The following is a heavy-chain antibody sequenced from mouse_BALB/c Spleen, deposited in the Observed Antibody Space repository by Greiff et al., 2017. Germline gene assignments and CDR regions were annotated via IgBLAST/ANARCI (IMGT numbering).Heavy chain of an antibody. CDR1: GFTFSSFG. V-gene: IGHV5-17*02. CDR2: ISSGSSTI. Sequence: EVKLVESGGGLVKPGGSLKLSCAASGFTFSSFGMHWVRQAPEKGLEWVAYISSGSSTIYYADTVKGRFTISRDNPKNTLFLQMTSLRSEDTAMYYCARLGDYRYYYYAMDYWGQGTSVTVSS. D-gene: IGHD2-14*01. CDR3: ARLGDYRYYYYAMDY. J-gene: IGHJ4*01.